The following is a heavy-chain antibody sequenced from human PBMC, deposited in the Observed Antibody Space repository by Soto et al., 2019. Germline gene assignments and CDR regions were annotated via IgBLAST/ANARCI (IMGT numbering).Heavy chain of an antibody. Sequence: EVQLVESGGGLVQPGGSLRLSCAASGFSFSTYSMNWVRQAPGKGLEWVSYISSRSYTIYYVDSVKGRFTISRDNAKNSLYLQMNSLRDEDTAVYYCARGGSRSDNGMDVWGQGTTVTVSS. CDR2: ISSRSYTI. V-gene: IGHV3-48*02. CDR1: GFSFSTYS. CDR3: ARGGSRSDNGMDV. J-gene: IGHJ6*02. D-gene: IGHD3-16*01.